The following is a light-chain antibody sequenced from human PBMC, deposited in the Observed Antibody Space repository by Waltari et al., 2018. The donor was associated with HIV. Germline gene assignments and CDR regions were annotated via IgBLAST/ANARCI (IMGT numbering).Light chain of an antibody. V-gene: IGLV1-47*01. J-gene: IGLJ3*02. CDR2: RNK. Sequence: QSVLTQPPPASGTPGQRVTISCPGHTSNIGSNYVYWSQQLPGTTPRLLILRNKQSPSGVPDRFSGSKSGTSASLAISGLRSEDEADYFCATWDDSLSALWVFGGGTKLTVL. CDR3: ATWDDSLSALWV. CDR1: TSNIGSNY.